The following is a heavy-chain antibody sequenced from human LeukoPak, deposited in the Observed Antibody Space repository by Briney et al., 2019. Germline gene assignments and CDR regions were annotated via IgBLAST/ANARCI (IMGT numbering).Heavy chain of an antibody. CDR1: GFTFSSYW. V-gene: IGHV3-74*01. CDR2: INSDGSST. D-gene: IGHD3-3*01. Sequence: SGGSLRLSCAASGFTFSSYWMHWARQAPGKGLVGVSRINSDGSSTSYADSVKGRFTISRDNAKNTLYLQMNSLRAEDTAVYYCARSDYDFWSGPEYWGQGTLVTVSS. CDR3: ARSDYDFWSGPEY. J-gene: IGHJ4*02.